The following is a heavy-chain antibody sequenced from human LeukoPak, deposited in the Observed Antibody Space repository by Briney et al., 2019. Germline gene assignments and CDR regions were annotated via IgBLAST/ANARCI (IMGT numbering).Heavy chain of an antibody. CDR1: GGTFSSYA. V-gene: IGHV1-69*06. J-gene: IGHJ4*02. D-gene: IGHD3-16*01. Sequence: ASVKVSCKASGGTFSSYAISWVRQAPGQGLEWMGRIIPIFGTANYAQKFQSRVTITADKSTSTAYMELSSLRSEDTAVYYCARDRFGGEQNWGQGTLVTVSS. CDR3: ARDRFGGEQN. CDR2: IIPIFGTA.